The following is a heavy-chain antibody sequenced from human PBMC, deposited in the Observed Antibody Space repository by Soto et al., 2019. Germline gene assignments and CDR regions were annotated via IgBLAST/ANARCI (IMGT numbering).Heavy chain of an antibody. CDR2: INAGNGNT. J-gene: IGHJ4*02. Sequence: QVQLVQSGAEEKKPGASVKVSCKASGYTFTSYAMHWVRQAPEQRLEWMGWINAGNGNTKYSQKFQGRVTITRDTSASTAYMELSSLRSEDTAVYYCARDGYSSGWYGYWGQGTLVTVSS. V-gene: IGHV1-3*05. CDR1: GYTFTSYA. CDR3: ARDGYSSGWYGY. D-gene: IGHD6-19*01.